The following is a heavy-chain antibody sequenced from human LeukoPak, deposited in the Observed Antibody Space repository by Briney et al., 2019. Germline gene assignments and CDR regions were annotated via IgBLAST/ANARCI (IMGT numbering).Heavy chain of an antibody. V-gene: IGHV3-21*01. CDR3: ARDRDEGYSYGYDWS. J-gene: IGHJ5*02. Sequence: PGGSLRLSCAASGFTFSSYSMNWVRQAPGKGLEWVSSISSSSSYIYYADSVKGRFTISRDNAKNSLYLQMNSLRAEDTAVYYCARDRDEGYSYGYDWSWGQGTLVTVS. CDR1: GFTFSSYS. D-gene: IGHD5-18*01. CDR2: ISSSSSYI.